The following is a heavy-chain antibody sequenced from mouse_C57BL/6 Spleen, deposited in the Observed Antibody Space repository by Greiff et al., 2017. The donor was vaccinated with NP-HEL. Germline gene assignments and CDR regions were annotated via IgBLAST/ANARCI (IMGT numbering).Heavy chain of an antibody. CDR1: GYTFTSYW. D-gene: IGHD2-2*01. J-gene: IGHJ4*01. CDR3: ARRVYYGYDVGAMDY. V-gene: IGHV1-50*01. CDR2: IDPSDSYT. Sequence: QVQLQQPGAELVKPGASVKLSCKASGYTFTSYWMQWVKQRPGQGLERIGEIDPSDSYTNYNQKFKGKATLTVDTSSSTAYMQLSSLTSEDSAVYYCARRVYYGYDVGAMDYWGQGTSVTVSS.